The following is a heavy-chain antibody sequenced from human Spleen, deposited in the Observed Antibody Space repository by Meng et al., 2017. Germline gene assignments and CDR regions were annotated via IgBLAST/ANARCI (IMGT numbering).Heavy chain of an antibody. V-gene: IGHV3-23*01. J-gene: IGHJ4*02. Sequence: GGSLRLSCAASGFTFSSYSMNWVRQAPGKGLEWLSVISGSGGDTKYADSVKGRFTISRDNSKNTLYLQMNSLRAEDTAVYYCAKGIWLGELFFDDGAQGTLVTVSS. CDR3: AKGIWLGELFFDD. CDR2: ISGSGGDT. CDR1: GFTFSSYS. D-gene: IGHD3-10*01.